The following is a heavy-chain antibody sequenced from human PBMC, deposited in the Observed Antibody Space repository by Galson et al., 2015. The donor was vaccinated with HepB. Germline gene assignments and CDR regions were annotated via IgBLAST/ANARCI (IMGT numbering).Heavy chain of an antibody. J-gene: IGHJ5*02. Sequence: SLRLSCAASGFSFSSYGMHWVHQAPGKGLEWVSFIRYDGTNEYYADSVKGRFTISRDNSKNTLYLQMNSLRAEDTAVYYCAKESTVTTKNWFDPWGQGTLVTVSS. D-gene: IGHD4-17*01. CDR3: AKESTVTTKNWFDP. V-gene: IGHV3-30*02. CDR1: GFSFSSYG. CDR2: IRYDGTNE.